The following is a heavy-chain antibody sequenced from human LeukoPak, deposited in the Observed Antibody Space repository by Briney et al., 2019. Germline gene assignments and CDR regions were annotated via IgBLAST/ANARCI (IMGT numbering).Heavy chain of an antibody. V-gene: IGHV3-66*02. Sequence: GGSLRLSCAASGFSVSNHYMAWGRQAPGRRLEWVSFIWADGTTFYTDSVRGRFTVSRDQFKNTLYLQMSSLRPDDTALYYCARDGAGIESWVELDPWGQGTQVTVSA. J-gene: IGHJ5*02. CDR3: ARDGAGIESWVELDP. D-gene: IGHD5-24*01. CDR1: GFSVSNHY. CDR2: IWADGTT.